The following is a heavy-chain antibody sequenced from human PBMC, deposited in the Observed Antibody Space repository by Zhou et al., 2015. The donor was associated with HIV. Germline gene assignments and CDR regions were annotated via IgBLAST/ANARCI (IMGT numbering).Heavy chain of an antibody. Sequence: QVQLVQSGAEVKKPGASVKISCTTSGYTFTTYAMHWLRQAPGQRPEWMGWITSDSGDTQYSQKFQGRVTFTRDTSASTMYMELSNLRSEDTAVYYCGRERGGGTRPDWRYFDLWGRGTLVIVSS. CDR3: GRERGGGTRPDWRYFDL. CDR2: ITSDSGDT. J-gene: IGHJ2*01. V-gene: IGHV1-3*01. CDR1: GYTFTTYA. D-gene: IGHD3-16*01.